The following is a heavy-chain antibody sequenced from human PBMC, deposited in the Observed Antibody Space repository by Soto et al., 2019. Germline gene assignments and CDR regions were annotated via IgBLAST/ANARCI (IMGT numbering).Heavy chain of an antibody. J-gene: IGHJ4*02. CDR1: GLSVGNNY. CDR2: IYSGSTT. CDR3: ARGYWVQGYGAGTYFDY. Sequence: EVQLVESGGGVVQPGGSLRLSCAASGLSVGNNYMSWVRQAPGKGLEWVSVIYSGSTTHYADSVKGRFSISRDSSRNRVYLQMNSLRVEDTAVYHCARGYWVQGYGAGTYFDYWGQGTLVTVSS. D-gene: IGHD3-22*01. V-gene: IGHV3-66*01.